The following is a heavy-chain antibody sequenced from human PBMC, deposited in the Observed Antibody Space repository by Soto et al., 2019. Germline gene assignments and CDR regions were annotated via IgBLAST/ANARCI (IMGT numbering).Heavy chain of an antibody. V-gene: IGHV5-10-1*01. CDR1: GYSFTSYW. J-gene: IGHJ6*02. D-gene: IGHD5-12*01. CDR2: IDPSDSYT. CDR3: ARRGVYSGYEVSYGMDV. Sequence: GESLKISCKGSGYSFTSYWISWVRQMPGKGLEWMGRIDPSDSYTNYSPSLQGHVTISADKSISTAYLQWSSLKASDTAMYYCARRGVYSGYEVSYGMDVWGQGTTVTVSS.